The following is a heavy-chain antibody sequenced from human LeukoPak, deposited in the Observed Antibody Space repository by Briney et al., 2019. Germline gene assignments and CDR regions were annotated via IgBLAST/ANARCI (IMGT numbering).Heavy chain of an antibody. CDR3: AKIDCSSTSCYKGYFYYYGMDV. CDR2: ISGSGGST. Sequence: GGSLRLSCAASGFTFSSYGMHWVRQAPGKGLEWVSAISGSGGSTYYADSVKGRFIISRDNSKNTLYLQMNSLRAEDTAVYYCAKIDCSSTSCYKGYFYYYGMDVWGQGTTVTVSS. V-gene: IGHV3-23*01. CDR1: GFTFSSYG. D-gene: IGHD2-2*02. J-gene: IGHJ6*02.